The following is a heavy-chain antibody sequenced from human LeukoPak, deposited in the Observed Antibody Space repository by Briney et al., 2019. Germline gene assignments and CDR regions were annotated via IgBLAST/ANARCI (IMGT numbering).Heavy chain of an antibody. J-gene: IGHJ4*02. CDR1: GGSISSSSYY. Sequence: SETLSLTCTVSGGSISSSSYYWGWIRQPPGKGLEWIGSIHYSGSTHSNPSLKSRVTISVDTSKNQFSLKLSSVTAADTAVYYCARVFLGYSGYLSYYFDYWGQGTLVTVSS. D-gene: IGHD5-12*01. V-gene: IGHV4-39*01. CDR2: IHYSGST. CDR3: ARVFLGYSGYLSYYFDY.